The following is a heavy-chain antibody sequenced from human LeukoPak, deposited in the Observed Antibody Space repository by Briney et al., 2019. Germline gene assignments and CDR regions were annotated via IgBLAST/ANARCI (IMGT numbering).Heavy chain of an antibody. D-gene: IGHD2-2*01. Sequence: SETLSLTCAVYGGSFSGYYWSWIRQPPGKGLEWIGEINHSGSTNYNPSLKSRVTISVDTSKNQFPLKLGSVTDADTAVYYCARGPGCSSTSCYLVTPFQHWGQGTLVTVSS. CDR1: GGSFSGYY. CDR2: INHSGST. J-gene: IGHJ1*01. CDR3: ARGPGCSSTSCYLVTPFQH. V-gene: IGHV4-34*01.